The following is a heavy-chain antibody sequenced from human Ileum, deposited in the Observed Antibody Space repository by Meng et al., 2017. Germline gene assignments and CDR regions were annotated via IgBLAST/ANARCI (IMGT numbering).Heavy chain of an antibody. D-gene: IGHD6-19*01. CDR1: GFTFSSYA. CDR2: LSYDGSNK. V-gene: IGHV3-30*04. CDR3: ARVWGGKIKRIAVAGVYYFDY. Sequence: GESLKIPCAASGFTFSSYAMHWVRQAPGKGLEWVAVLSYDGSNKYYADPVKGRFTISRDNSKNTLYLQMNSLRAEDTAVYYCARVWGGKIKRIAVAGVYYFDYWGQGTLVTVSS. J-gene: IGHJ4*02.